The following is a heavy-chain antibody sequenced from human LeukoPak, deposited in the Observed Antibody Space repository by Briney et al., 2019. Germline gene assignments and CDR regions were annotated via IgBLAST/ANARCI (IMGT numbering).Heavy chain of an antibody. CDR1: GFTFSSYA. CDR3: AKMVDTADY. V-gene: IGHV3-66*02. D-gene: IGHD5-18*01. CDR2: IYSGGST. Sequence: PGGSLRLSCAASGFTFSSYAMSWVRQAPGKGLEWVSVIYSGGSTYYADSVKGRFTISRDNSKNTLYLQMNSLRAEDTAVYYCAKMVDTADYWGQGTLVTVSS. J-gene: IGHJ4*02.